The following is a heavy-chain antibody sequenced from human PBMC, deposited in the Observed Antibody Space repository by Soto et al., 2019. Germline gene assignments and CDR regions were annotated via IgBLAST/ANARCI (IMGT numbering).Heavy chain of an antibody. J-gene: IGHJ6*02. Sequence: GSLRLSCAASGFTFSGSAMHWVRQASGKGLEWVGRIRSKANSYATAYAASVKGRFTISRDDSKNTAYLQMNSLKTEDTAVYYCTRHLLYYYGFYSMDVWGQGTTVTVSS. CDR1: GFTFSGSA. CDR2: IRSKANSYAT. CDR3: TRHLLYYYGFYSMDV. V-gene: IGHV3-73*01. D-gene: IGHD3-10*01.